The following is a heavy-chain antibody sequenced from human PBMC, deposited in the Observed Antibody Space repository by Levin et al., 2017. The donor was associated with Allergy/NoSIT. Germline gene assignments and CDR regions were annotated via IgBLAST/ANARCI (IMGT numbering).Heavy chain of an antibody. CDR1: GGSISTDNW. D-gene: IGHD3-9*01. V-gene: IGHV4-4*02. CDR2: IYRSGDT. Sequence: TSETLSLTCAVSGGSISTDNWWSWIRQPPGKGLEWIGEIYRSGDTNQNPSLRSRVTMSVDKSKNHFSLKLSSVTAADTAVYYCATVEGLFCSGVSCSYSFHYWGQGALVTVSS. J-gene: IGHJ4*02. CDR3: ATVEGLFCSGVSCSYSFHY.